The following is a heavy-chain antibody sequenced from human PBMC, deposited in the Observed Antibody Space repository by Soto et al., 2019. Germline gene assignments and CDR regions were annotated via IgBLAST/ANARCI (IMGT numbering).Heavy chain of an antibody. J-gene: IGHJ6*02. CDR2: IYYSGST. CDR1: GGSISSYY. Sequence: SETLSLTCAVSGGSISSYYWSWIRQPPGKGLEWIGYIYYSGSTNYNPSLKIRVTISVDTSKNQFSLKLSSVTAADTAVYYCARAQGYCTNGVCYYYGMDVWGQGTTVTVSS. CDR3: ARAQGYCTNGVCYYYGMDV. V-gene: IGHV4-59*01. D-gene: IGHD2-8*01.